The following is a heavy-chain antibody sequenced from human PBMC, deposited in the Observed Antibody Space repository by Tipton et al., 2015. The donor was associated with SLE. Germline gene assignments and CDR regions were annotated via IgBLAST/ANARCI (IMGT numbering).Heavy chain of an antibody. J-gene: IGHJ6*02. CDR2: INHSGST. CDR1: GGSFSGYY. V-gene: IGHV4-34*01. D-gene: IGHD6-13*01. Sequence: TLSLTCAVYGGSFSGYYWSWIRQPPGKGLEWIGEINHSGSTNYNPSLKSRVTISVDTSKNQFSLKLSSVTAADTAVYYCAGLYSSSWLPFGYYYYGMYVWGQGTTVTGSS. CDR3: AGLYSSSWLPFGYYYYGMYV.